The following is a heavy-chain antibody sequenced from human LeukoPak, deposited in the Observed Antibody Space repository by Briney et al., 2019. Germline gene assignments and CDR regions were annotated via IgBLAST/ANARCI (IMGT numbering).Heavy chain of an antibody. CDR3: ARDRTMVRGVRGYYMDV. Sequence: GGSLRLSCATSGFTFTSHDMNWVRQAPGKGLEWVANIKQDGSEKYYVDSVKGRFTISRDKAKNSLYLQINSLRAEDTAVYYCARDRTMVRGVRGYYMDVWGKGTTVTVSS. CDR1: GFTFTSHD. J-gene: IGHJ6*03. CDR2: IKQDGSEK. V-gene: IGHV3-7*01. D-gene: IGHD3-10*01.